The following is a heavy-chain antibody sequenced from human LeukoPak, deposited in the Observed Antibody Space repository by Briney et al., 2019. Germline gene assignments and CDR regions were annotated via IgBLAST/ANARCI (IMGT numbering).Heavy chain of an antibody. V-gene: IGHV3-7*01. J-gene: IGHJ6*03. Sequence: GGSLRLSCAASGFTFSSYWMSWVRQAPGKGLEWVANIKQDGSEKYYVDSVKGRFTISRDNAKNSLYLQMNSLRAEDTAVYYCTLHRSYYYMDVWGKGTTVTVSS. CDR3: TLHRSYYYMDV. CDR1: GFTFSSYW. D-gene: IGHD3-16*02. CDR2: IKQDGSEK.